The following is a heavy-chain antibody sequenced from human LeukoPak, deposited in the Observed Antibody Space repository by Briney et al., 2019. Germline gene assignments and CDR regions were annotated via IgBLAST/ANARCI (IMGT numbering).Heavy chain of an antibody. D-gene: IGHD3-10*01. J-gene: IGHJ4*02. Sequence: ASVKVSCKASGYTFTSYYMHWVRQAPGQWLEWMGIINPSGGSTSYAQKFQGRVTMTRDTSTSTVYMELSSLGSEDTAVYYCARGLRFGESPLYFDYWGQGTLLTVSS. CDR2: INPSGGST. CDR3: ARGLRFGESPLYFDY. V-gene: IGHV1-46*01. CDR1: GYTFTSYY.